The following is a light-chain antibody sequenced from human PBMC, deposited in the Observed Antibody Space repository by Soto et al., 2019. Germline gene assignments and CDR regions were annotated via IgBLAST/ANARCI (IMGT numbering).Light chain of an antibody. J-gene: IGKJ1*01. CDR3: QQYNSYTWT. Sequence: IQMTQSPSTLSGSVGDRVTITCRASQSISSWLAWYQQKPGKAPKLLIYDASSLESGVPSRFSGSGSGTEFTLTISSLQPDDFATYYCQQYNSYTWTFGQGTKVDTK. V-gene: IGKV1-5*01. CDR2: DAS. CDR1: QSISSW.